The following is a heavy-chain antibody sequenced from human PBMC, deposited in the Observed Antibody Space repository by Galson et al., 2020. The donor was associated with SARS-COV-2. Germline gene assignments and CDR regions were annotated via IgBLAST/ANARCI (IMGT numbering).Heavy chain of an antibody. Sequence: SETLSLTCAVSGGSISSSAWWGWVRQPPGQGLEWIGELFHSGYTNYNPSLKSRVNMSLDTSKNQFSLKLSSVTAADTALYYCSRIIVTAYDFSYMDVWGKGTTVTVAS. CDR3: SRIIVTAYDFSYMDV. V-gene: IGHV4-4*02. J-gene: IGHJ6*03. D-gene: IGHD2-21*02. CDR2: LFHSGYT. CDR1: GGSISSSAW.